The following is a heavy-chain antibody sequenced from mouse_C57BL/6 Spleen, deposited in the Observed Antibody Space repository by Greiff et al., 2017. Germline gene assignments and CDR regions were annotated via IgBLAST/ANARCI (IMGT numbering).Heavy chain of an antibody. J-gene: IGHJ3*01. CDR3: ARRGGDGYYGFAY. CDR1: GFSLTSSG. CDR2: IWGVGST. Sequence: VQLVESGPGLVAPSQSLSITCTVSGFSLTSSGVDWVRQSPGKGLEWLGVIWGVGSTNYNSALKSRLSISKDNSKSQVFLKMNSLQTDDTAMYYCARRGGDGYYGFAYWGQGTLVTVSA. V-gene: IGHV2-6*01. D-gene: IGHD2-3*01.